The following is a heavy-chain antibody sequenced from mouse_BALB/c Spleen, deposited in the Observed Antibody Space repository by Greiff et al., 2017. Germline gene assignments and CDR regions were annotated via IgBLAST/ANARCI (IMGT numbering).Heavy chain of an antibody. CDR1: GYAFSSYW. CDR2: IYPGDGDT. J-gene: IGHJ4*01. Sequence: QVHVKQSGAELVRPGSSVKISCKASGYAFSSYWMNWVKQRPGQGLEWIGQIYPGDGDTNYNGKFKGKATLTADKSSSTAYMQLSSLTSEDSAVYFCVRRKNAMDYWGQGTSVTVSS. CDR3: VRRKNAMDY. V-gene: IGHV1-80*01.